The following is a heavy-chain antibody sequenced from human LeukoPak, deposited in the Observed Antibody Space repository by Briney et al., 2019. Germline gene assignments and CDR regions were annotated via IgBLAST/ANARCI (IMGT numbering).Heavy chain of an antibody. Sequence: SGGSLRLSCAASGFTFSSYEMNGVRQAPGRGLEWVSYIGNTGRTIYYTDSVKGRFTISRDNAKNSLYLQMNSLRAEDTAIYYCVRGDRYFFDFWGQGTLVTVSS. CDR2: IGNTGRTI. CDR3: VRGDRYFFDF. J-gene: IGHJ4*02. CDR1: GFTFSSYE. V-gene: IGHV3-48*03.